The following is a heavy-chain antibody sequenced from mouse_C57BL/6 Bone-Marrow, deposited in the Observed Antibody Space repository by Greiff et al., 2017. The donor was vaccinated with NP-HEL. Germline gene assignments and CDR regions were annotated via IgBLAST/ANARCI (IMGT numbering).Heavy chain of an antibody. J-gene: IGHJ4*01. V-gene: IGHV1-4*01. CDR2: INPSSSYT. D-gene: IGHD5-5*01. CDR1: GYTFTSYT. CDR3: ARSPLPSMDY. Sequence: VQLQQSGAELARPGASVKMSCKASGYTFTSYTMHWVKQRPGQGLEWIGYINPSSSYTKYNQKFKDKATLTADKSSSTAYMQLSSLTSEDSAVYYCARSPLPSMDYWGQGTSVTVSS.